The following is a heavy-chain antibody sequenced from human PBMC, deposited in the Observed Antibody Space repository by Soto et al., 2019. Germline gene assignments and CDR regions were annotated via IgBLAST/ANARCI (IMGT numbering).Heavy chain of an antibody. CDR1: GGSFSGYY. Sequence: PSETLSLTCAVYGGSFSGYYWSWIRQPPGKGLEWIGEINHSGSTNYNPSLKSRVTISVDTSKNHFSLMLSSVPAADTAVYYCARDGILTGYGGFFDYWGQGTLVTVSS. CDR2: INHSGST. J-gene: IGHJ4*02. D-gene: IGHD3-9*01. V-gene: IGHV4-34*01. CDR3: ARDGILTGYGGFFDY.